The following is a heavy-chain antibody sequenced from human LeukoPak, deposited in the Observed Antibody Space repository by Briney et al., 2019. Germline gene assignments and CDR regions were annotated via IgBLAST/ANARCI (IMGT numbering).Heavy chain of an antibody. J-gene: IGHJ4*02. Sequence: SVKVSCKASGYTFTSYAMHWVRQAPGQRLEWMGGIIPIFGTANYAQKFQGRVTITADKSTSTAYMELSSLRSEDTAVYYCASQYSSSLWYFDYWGQGTLVTVSS. CDR3: ASQYSSSLWYFDY. CDR1: GYTFTSYA. D-gene: IGHD6-13*01. V-gene: IGHV1-69*06. CDR2: IIPIFGTA.